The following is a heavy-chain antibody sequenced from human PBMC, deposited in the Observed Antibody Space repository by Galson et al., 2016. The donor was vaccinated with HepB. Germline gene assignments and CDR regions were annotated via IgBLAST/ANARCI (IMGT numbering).Heavy chain of an antibody. CDR2: IYSGGSN. CDR1: GFTVSSNY. Sequence: SLRLSCAASGFTVSSNYMSWVRQAPGKGLGWVAVIYSGGSNYYVDSVKRRFTISRDNSTNTLYLQMNSRRAYDTAVYYCARGTSSGSWYVRAWVDYWGQGTLFTVSS. V-gene: IGHV3-53*01. CDR3: ARGTSSGSWYVRAWVDY. D-gene: IGHD6-13*01. J-gene: IGHJ4*02.